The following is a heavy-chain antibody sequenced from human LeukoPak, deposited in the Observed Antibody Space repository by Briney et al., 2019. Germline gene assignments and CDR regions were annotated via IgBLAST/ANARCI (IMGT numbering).Heavy chain of an antibody. V-gene: IGHV3-21*01. Sequence: GGSLRLSCAASGFTFSSYSMNWVRQAPGKGLEWVSSISSSSSYIYYAHSVKGRFTISRDNAKNSLYLQMNSLRAEDTAVYYCARGTFDGFDPWGQGTLVTVSS. J-gene: IGHJ5*02. D-gene: IGHD3-16*01. CDR1: GFTFSSYS. CDR3: ARGTFDGFDP. CDR2: ISSSSSYI.